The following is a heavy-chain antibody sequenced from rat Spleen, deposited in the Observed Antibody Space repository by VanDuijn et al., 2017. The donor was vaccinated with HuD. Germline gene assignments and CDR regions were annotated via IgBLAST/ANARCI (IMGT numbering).Heavy chain of an antibody. D-gene: IGHD1-7*01. CDR1: GFTFSRYW. J-gene: IGHJ2*01. V-gene: IGHV5-58*01. CDR3: AVAGYGY. CDR2: ISNEGGNT. Sequence: EVQLVETGGGLVQPGRSLKLSCVASGFTFSRYWMYWVRQAPGKGLEWVSSISNEGGNTYYPESVKGRFTTSSDNEENTVYLQMDSLRSEETATYYCAVAGYGYWGQGVMVTVSS.